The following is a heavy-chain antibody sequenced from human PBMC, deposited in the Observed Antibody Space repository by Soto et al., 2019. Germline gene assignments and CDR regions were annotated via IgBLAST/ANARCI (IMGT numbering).Heavy chain of an antibody. J-gene: IGHJ4*02. CDR1: GFTVSSEY. V-gene: IGHV3-66*01. CDR3: VRDQSLVTTT. CDR2: IYIDGNT. Sequence: PGGSLRLSCAASGFTVSSEYMSWVRQAPGKGLEWVSVIYIDGNTLYADSVKGRFTISRDNSKNTLYLQMNNLRVEYTAIYYCVRDQSLVTTTWGQGTLVTVS. D-gene: IGHD4-17*01.